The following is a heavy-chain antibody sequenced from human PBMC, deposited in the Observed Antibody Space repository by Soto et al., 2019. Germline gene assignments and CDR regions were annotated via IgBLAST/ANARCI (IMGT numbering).Heavy chain of an antibody. CDR3: ARENILTGYYTGYYFDY. D-gene: IGHD3-9*01. J-gene: IGHJ4*02. Sequence: GGSLRLSCAASGFTVSSNYMSWVRQAPGKGLEWVSVIYSGGSTYYADSVKGRFTISRDNSKNTLYLQMNSLRAEDTAVYYCARENILTGYYTGYYFDYWGQGTLVTVS. CDR1: GFTVSSNY. V-gene: IGHV3-66*01. CDR2: IYSGGST.